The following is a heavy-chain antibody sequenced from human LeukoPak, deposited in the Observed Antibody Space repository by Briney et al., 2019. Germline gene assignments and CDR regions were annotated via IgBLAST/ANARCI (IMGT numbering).Heavy chain of an antibody. Sequence: PSETLSLTCTVSGGSISSGDYYWSWIRQPPGKGLEWIASVHYSGDTKYNPSLKSRVSLSFDTSKQQFSLRLYSVTAADTAVYYCARDLELERNRWNYFESWGQGTLVTVSS. CDR1: GGSISSGDYY. CDR2: VHYSGDT. D-gene: IGHD1-1*01. J-gene: IGHJ4*02. CDR3: ARDLELERNRWNYFES. V-gene: IGHV4-61*08.